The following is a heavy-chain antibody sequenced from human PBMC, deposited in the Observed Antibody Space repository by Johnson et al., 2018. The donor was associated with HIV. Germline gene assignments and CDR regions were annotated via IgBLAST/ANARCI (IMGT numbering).Heavy chain of an antibody. CDR1: GFTFSSYW. J-gene: IGHJ3*02. D-gene: IGHD6-13*01. V-gene: IGHV3-66*02. CDR3: ARVGQLARTHAFDI. CDR2: IYTGGST. Sequence: MLLVESGGGLVQPGGSLRLSCAASGFTFSSYWMSWVRQAQGKGLEWVSVIYTGGSTGYADSVKGRFTISRDNAKNSLYLQMNSLRAEDTAVYYCARVGQLARTHAFDIWGKGTMVTVSS.